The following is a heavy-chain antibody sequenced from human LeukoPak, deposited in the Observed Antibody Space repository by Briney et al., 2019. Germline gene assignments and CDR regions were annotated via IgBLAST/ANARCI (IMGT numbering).Heavy chain of an antibody. Sequence: PGGSLRLSCAASGFTFSSYGMHWVRQAPGKGLEWVAFIRYDGSNKYYADSVKGRFTISRDNSKNTLYLQMNSLRAEDTAVYYCAKGGYYYDSSAYEFDYWSQGTLVTVSS. D-gene: IGHD3-22*01. J-gene: IGHJ4*02. V-gene: IGHV3-30*02. CDR3: AKGGYYYDSSAYEFDY. CDR1: GFTFSSYG. CDR2: IRYDGSNK.